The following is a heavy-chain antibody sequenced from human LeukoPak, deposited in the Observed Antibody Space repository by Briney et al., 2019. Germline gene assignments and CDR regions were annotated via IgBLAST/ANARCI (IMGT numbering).Heavy chain of an antibody. Sequence: PSETLSLTCTVSGGSISSYYWSWIRQPPGKGLEWIGYIYYSGSTNYNPSLKSRVTISVDTSKNQLSLKLSSVTAADTAVYYCARGRPSLLDIVSNPPDYWGQGTLVTVSS. J-gene: IGHJ4*02. CDR1: GGSISSYY. D-gene: IGHD5/OR15-5a*01. CDR2: IYYSGST. CDR3: ARGRPSLLDIVSNPPDY. V-gene: IGHV4-59*01.